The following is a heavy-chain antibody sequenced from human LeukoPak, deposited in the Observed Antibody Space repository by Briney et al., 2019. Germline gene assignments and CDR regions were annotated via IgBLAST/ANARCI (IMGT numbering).Heavy chain of an antibody. D-gene: IGHD3-3*01. V-gene: IGHV4-39*07. Sequence: SETLSLTCTVSSGSISTSNYYWGWVRQPPGKALEWIGNIFYSGSTYYSPSLKSRVTISLDTSKNQFSLKLSSVTAADTAVYYCARGYDFWSGLVGGWFDPWGQGTLVTVSS. CDR3: ARGYDFWSGLVGGWFDP. CDR2: IFYSGST. J-gene: IGHJ5*02. CDR1: SGSISTSNYY.